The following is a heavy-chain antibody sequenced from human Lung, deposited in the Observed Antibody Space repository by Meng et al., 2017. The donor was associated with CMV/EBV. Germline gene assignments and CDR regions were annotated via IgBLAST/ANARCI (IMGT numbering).Heavy chain of an antibody. CDR2: IIPILGIA. Sequence: SVXVSXXASGGTFSSYTISWVRQAPGQGLEWMGRIIPILGIANYAQKFQGRVTITADKSTSTAYMELRSLRSEDTAVYYCASLGRDYYGMDVWGQGTRVTVSS. D-gene: IGHD1-26*01. V-gene: IGHV1-69*02. CDR1: GGTFSSYT. CDR3: ASLGRDYYGMDV. J-gene: IGHJ6*02.